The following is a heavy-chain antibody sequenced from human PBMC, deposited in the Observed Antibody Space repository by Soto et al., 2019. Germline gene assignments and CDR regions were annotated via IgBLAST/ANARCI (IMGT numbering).Heavy chain of an antibody. CDR3: ARDNGGGDY. CDR1: GFTLSRYW. Sequence: GGSLRLSCEASGFTLSRYWMSWVRQPPGEGLEWVANIKQDGSEKHYVDSVKGRFTISRDNAKNSLFLQLNSLRGDDTAVYYCARDNGGGDYWGQGTQVTVS. J-gene: IGHJ4*02. D-gene: IGHD7-27*01. V-gene: IGHV3-7*03. CDR2: IKQDGSEK.